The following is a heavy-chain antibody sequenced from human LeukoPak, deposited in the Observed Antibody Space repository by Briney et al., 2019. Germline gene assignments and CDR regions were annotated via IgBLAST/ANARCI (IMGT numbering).Heavy chain of an antibody. CDR2: MKSDGSST. CDR3: AVRQGGSYTGESDY. CDR1: GFTFSSYW. J-gene: IGHJ4*02. V-gene: IGHV3-74*01. Sequence: PGGSLGLSCAASGFTFSSYWMHWVRQAPGKGLMWVSRMKSDGSSTSYADSVKGRFTISRDNAKNTLYLQMNSLRAEDTAVYYCAVRQGGSYTGESDYWGQGTLVTVSS. D-gene: IGHD3-10*01.